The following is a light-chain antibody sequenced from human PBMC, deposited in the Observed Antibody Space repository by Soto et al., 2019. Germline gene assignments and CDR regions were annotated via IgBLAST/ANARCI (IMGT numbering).Light chain of an antibody. V-gene: IGKV1-5*01. CDR3: QQRANWS. CDR1: QSISSW. J-gene: IGKJ5*01. CDR2: AAS. Sequence: DIQMTQSPSTLSASVGDRVTITCRASQSISSWLAWYQQKPGKAPKLLIYAASSLQSGVPSRFSGSGSGTDFTLTISSLEPEDFAVYYCQQRANWSFGQGTRLEIK.